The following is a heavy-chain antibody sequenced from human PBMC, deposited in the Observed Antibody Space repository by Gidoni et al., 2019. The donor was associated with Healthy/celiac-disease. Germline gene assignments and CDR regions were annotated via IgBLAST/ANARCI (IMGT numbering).Heavy chain of an antibody. V-gene: IGHV3-74*01. CDR1: GFTFSSYW. CDR2: INSDGSST. D-gene: IGHD1-1*01. J-gene: IGHJ4*02. Sequence: EVQLVESGGGLVQPGGSLRLSCAASGFTFSSYWMHLVRQAPGKGLVWVSRINSDGSSTSYAASVKGRFTISRDNAKNTLYLQMNSLRAEDTAVYYCARVLRSGTTRGFTDYWGQGTLVTVSS. CDR3: ARVLRSGTTRGFTDY.